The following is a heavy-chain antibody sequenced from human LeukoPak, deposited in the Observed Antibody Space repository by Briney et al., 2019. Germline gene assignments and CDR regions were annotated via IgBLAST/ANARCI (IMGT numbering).Heavy chain of an antibody. CDR2: INPSGGIT. J-gene: IGHJ4*02. CDR3: ARDGKTAAGNNFDY. CDR1: GYTFTSYY. D-gene: IGHD6-13*01. Sequence: ASVKVSCKASGYTFTSYYMHWVRQAPGQGLEWMGIINPSGGITTYAQKFQRRVTMTRDKSTSTVYMELRRLTSEDTAVYYCARDGKTAAGNNFDYWGQGTLVTVSS. V-gene: IGHV1-46*01.